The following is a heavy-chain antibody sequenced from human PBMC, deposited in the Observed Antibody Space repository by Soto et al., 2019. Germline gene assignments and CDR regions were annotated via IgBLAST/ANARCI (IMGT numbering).Heavy chain of an antibody. Sequence: EVLLLESGGGLVQPGGSLRLSCAASGFTFNTFAMAWVRQAPGKGLEWVSALSGSGSLSYYADSVKGRFTISRDNSKNTIYLQMTNLRVEETAGYFCARDRGGALDSWGQGTLVTVSS. D-gene: IGHD2-15*01. CDR1: GFTFNTFA. J-gene: IGHJ4*02. CDR3: ARDRGGALDS. CDR2: LSGSGSLS. V-gene: IGHV3-23*01.